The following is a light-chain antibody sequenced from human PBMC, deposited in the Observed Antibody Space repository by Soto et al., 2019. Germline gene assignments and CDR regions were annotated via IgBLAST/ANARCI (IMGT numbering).Light chain of an antibody. Sequence: DIVLTQSPGSLAVSLGETVTIKCKSSQSVLRGSNSKNLLAWHQQKPGQPPKVLIYWASSREGGVPARFRGSGSGTDLTIKINNAQDDDVAVYYCKQYFTTPQTFGPGTK. CDR1: QSVLRGSNSKNL. CDR2: WAS. J-gene: IGKJ2*01. V-gene: IGKV4-1*01. CDR3: KQYFTTPQT.